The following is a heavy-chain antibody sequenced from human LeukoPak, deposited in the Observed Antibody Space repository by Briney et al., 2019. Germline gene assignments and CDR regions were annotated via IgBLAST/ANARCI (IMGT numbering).Heavy chain of an antibody. J-gene: IGHJ4*03. D-gene: IGHD4-11*01. CDR2: IRSKANSYAT. Sequence: GGSLRLSCAASGFTFSGSAMHWVRQASGKGLEWVGRIRSKANSYATAYAASVKGRFTISRDDSKNTAYLQMNSLKTEDTAVYYCTMTTATVTHPRGDYWGHRTLFTVSS. CDR1: GFTFSGSA. V-gene: IGHV3-73*01. CDR3: TMTTATVTHPRGDY.